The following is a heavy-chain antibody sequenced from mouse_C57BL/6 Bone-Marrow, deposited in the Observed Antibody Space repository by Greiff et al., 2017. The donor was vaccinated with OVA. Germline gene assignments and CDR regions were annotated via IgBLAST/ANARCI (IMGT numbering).Heavy chain of an antibody. D-gene: IGHD4-1*01. J-gene: IGHJ1*03. V-gene: IGHV1-50*01. CDR3: ARSRWDDPYWYFDV. Sequence: VQLQQPGAELVKPGASVKLSCKASGYTFTSYWMQWVKQRPGQGLEWIGEIDPSDSYTNYNQKFKGKATLTVDTSSSTAYMQLSSLTSEDSAVYYCARSRWDDPYWYFDVWGTGTTVTVSS. CDR2: IDPSDSYT. CDR1: GYTFTSYW.